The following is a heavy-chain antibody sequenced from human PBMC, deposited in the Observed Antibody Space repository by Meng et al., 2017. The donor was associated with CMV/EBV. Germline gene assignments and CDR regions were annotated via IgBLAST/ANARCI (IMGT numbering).Heavy chain of an antibody. J-gene: IGHJ4*02. CDR2: IGYISDYI. Sequence: GGSLRLSCAASGFTFDRSAIHWVRQVPGKGLEWVSGIGYISDYIGYADSVKGRFTISRDNAKNSVYLQMNSLRPEDTALYYCARDDCGNYCTLADWGQGTLVIVSS. D-gene: IGHD2-8*01. V-gene: IGHV3-9*01. CDR3: ARDDCGNYCTLAD. CDR1: GFTFDRSA.